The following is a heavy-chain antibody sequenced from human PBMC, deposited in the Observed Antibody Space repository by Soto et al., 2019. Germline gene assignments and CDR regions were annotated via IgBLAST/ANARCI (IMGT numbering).Heavy chain of an antibody. Sequence: GGSLRLSCAASGLTASHNYMSWFRQAPGKGLEYVSVLYSGGGTYYADSVKGRFTISRDNSQNTRYLQMNSLGAEDTVVYYWGRFLTRGNYADYVLPWGRRPRASVCS. J-gene: IGHJ5*02. CDR1: GLTASHNY. CDR2: LYSGGGT. D-gene: IGHD4-4*01. CDR3: GRFLTRGNYADYVLP. V-gene: IGHV3-66*01.